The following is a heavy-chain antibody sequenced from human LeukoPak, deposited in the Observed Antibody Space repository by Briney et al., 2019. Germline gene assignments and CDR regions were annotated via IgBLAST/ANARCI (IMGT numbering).Heavy chain of an antibody. V-gene: IGHV3-11*01. CDR3: ARVVWDYVWGSYRSAYFFDY. CDR1: GFTFSDYY. CDR2: ISSSGSTI. J-gene: IGHJ4*02. D-gene: IGHD3-16*02. Sequence: GGSLRLSCAASGFTFSDYYMSWIRQAPGKGLEWVSYISSSGSTIYYADSVKGRFTISRDNAKNSLYLQMNSLRAEDTAVYYCARVVWDYVWGSYRSAYFFDYWGQGTLVTVSS.